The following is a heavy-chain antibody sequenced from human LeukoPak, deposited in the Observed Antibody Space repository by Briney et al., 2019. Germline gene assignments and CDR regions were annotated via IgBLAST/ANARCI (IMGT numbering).Heavy chain of an antibody. V-gene: IGHV4-30-2*01. CDR2: IYHSGST. Sequence: RPSQTLSLTCTVSGGSISSGGYYWSWIRQPPGKGLEWIGYIYHSGSTYYNPSLKSRVTISVDRSKNQFSLKLSSVTAADTAVYYCARASYDFWSGTHDAFDIWGQGTMVTVSS. D-gene: IGHD3-3*01. J-gene: IGHJ3*02. CDR3: ARASYDFWSGTHDAFDI. CDR1: GGSISSGGYY.